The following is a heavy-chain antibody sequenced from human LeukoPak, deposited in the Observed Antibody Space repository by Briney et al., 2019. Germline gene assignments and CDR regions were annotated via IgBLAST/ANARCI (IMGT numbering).Heavy chain of an antibody. V-gene: IGHV1-18*01. CDR2: ISAYNGNT. J-gene: IGHJ4*02. Sequence: ASVKVSCKASGYTFTSYGISWVRQAPGQGLEWMGWISAYNGNTNYAQKLQGRVTMTTDTSTSTAYMELRSLRSDDTAVYYCARDIVVVSPSIYFDYWGQGTLVTVSS. CDR3: ARDIVVVSPSIYFDY. D-gene: IGHD2-15*01. CDR1: GYTFTSYG.